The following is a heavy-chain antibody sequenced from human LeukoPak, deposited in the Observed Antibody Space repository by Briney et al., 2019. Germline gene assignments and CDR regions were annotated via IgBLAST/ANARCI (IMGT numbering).Heavy chain of an antibody. CDR3: ARTEESGYNYGYFGYYYYMDV. CDR2: INPSGGST. J-gene: IGHJ6*03. CDR1: GYTFTSYY. D-gene: IGHD5-18*01. Sequence: ASVKVSCKASGYTFTSYYMHWVRQAPGQGLGWMGIINPSGGSTSYAQKFQGRVTMTRDMSTSTVYMELSSLRSEDTAVYYCARTEESGYNYGYFGYYYYMDVWGKGTTVTVSS. V-gene: IGHV1-46*01.